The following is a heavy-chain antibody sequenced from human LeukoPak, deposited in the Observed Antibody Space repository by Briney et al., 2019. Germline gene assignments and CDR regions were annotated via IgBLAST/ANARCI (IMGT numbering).Heavy chain of an antibody. CDR1: RGTFSSYA. J-gene: IGHJ4*02. V-gene: IGHV1-69*13. CDR2: IIPIFGTA. Sequence: GASVKLSCKASRGTFSSYAISWVRQAPGQGLEWMGGIIPIFGTANYAQKFQGRVTITADESTSTAYMELSSLRSEDTAVYYCARDLGMYYFDYWGQGTLVTVSS. CDR3: ARDLGMYYFDY.